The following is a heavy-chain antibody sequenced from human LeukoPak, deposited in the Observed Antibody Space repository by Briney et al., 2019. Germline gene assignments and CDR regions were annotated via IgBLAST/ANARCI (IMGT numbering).Heavy chain of an antibody. Sequence: PGGSLRLSCAASGFTFSSYAISWVRQAPGKGLEWVSAISGSGDTTYYTDSVKGRFTISRDNSKNTLYLQMNSLRAEDTAVYYCAKETHYDILTGRGYFDNWGQGTLVTVSS. J-gene: IGHJ4*02. V-gene: IGHV3-23*01. CDR2: ISGSGDTT. D-gene: IGHD3-9*01. CDR1: GFTFSSYA. CDR3: AKETHYDILTGRGYFDN.